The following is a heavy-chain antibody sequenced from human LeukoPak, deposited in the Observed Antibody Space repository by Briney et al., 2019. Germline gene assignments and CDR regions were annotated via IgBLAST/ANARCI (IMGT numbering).Heavy chain of an antibody. Sequence: GGSLRLSCAASGFTFSSYEMNWVRQAPGKGLEWVSYISDSGRTIKYADSVKGRFTMSRDNAKNSLYLQMNSLRAEDTAVYYCARRGKYSSSFDYWGQGTLVTVSS. CDR2: ISDSGRTI. V-gene: IGHV3-48*03. D-gene: IGHD6-6*01. J-gene: IGHJ4*02. CDR3: ARRGKYSSSFDY. CDR1: GFTFSSYE.